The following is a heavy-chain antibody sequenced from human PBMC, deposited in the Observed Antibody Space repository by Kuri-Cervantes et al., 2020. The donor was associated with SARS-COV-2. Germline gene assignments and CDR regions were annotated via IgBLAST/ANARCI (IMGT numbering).Heavy chain of an antibody. Sequence: SETLSLTCTVSGGSISSYYWSWIRQPAGKGLEWIGRIYTSGSTNYNPSLKSRVTMSVDTSKNQFSLKLSSVTAAGTAVYYCARVPSWGYIDAFDIWGQGTMVTVSS. V-gene: IGHV4-4*07. D-gene: IGHD1-1*01. CDR3: ARVPSWGYIDAFDI. J-gene: IGHJ3*02. CDR1: GGSISSYY. CDR2: IYTSGST.